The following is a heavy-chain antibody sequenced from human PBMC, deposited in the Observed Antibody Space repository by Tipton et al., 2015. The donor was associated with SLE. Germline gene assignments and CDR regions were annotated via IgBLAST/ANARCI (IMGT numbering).Heavy chain of an antibody. CDR3: ARVTAGVGSDY. CDR2: FYHSGST. CDR1: GYSISSGYY. J-gene: IGHJ4*02. Sequence: TLSLTCAVSGYSISSGYYWGWIRQPPGKGLGWVGSFYHSGSTYYNPSLKRRVTISVDTSKNQFSLKLSSVTAADTAVYYCARVTAGVGSDYWGQGTLVTVSS. D-gene: IGHD2-15*01. V-gene: IGHV4-38-2*01.